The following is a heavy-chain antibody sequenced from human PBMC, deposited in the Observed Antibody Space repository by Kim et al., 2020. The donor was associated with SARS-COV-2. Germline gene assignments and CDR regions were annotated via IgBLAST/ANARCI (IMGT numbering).Heavy chain of an antibody. D-gene: IGHD4-17*01. V-gene: IGHV4-31*02. CDR3: ARDDGIYGDLDY. Sequence: YYNPSLKSRVTISVDTSKNQFSLKLSSVTAADTAVYYCARDDGIYGDLDYWGQGTLVTVSS. J-gene: IGHJ4*02.